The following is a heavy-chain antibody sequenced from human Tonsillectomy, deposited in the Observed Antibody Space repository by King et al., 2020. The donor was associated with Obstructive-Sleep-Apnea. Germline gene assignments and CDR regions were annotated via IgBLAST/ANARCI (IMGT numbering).Heavy chain of an antibody. CDR3: ASRRGAGSSDY. CDR1: GYAFTSSD. V-gene: IGHV1-8*01. J-gene: IGHJ4*02. D-gene: IGHD2-2*01. CDR2: INTNSGNT. Sequence: QLVQSGAEVKKTGASVKVSCKASGYAFTSSDITWVRQAPGQGLEWMGWINTNSGNTGYAQKLQGRVTMTMNNSISTAYMELSSLRSEDTAVYYCASRRGAGSSDYWGQGTLVTVSS.